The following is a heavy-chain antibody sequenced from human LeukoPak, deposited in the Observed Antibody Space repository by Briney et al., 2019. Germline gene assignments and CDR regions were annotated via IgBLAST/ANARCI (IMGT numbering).Heavy chain of an antibody. D-gene: IGHD3-10*01. CDR2: ISVYNGHT. CDR3: ATSRLYNEDY. V-gene: IGHV1-18*01. Sequence: GASVKVSCKASGYTFTSHDISWVRQAPGQGLEWMGRISVYNGHTNYAQNFQGRVTMTTDTFTNTASMELRSLTSDDTAVYYCATSRLYNEDYWGQGTLVTVSS. CDR1: GYTFTSHD. J-gene: IGHJ4*02.